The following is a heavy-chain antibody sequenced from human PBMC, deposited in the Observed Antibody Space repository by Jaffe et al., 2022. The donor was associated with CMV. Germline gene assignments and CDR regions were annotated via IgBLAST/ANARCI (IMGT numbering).Heavy chain of an antibody. J-gene: IGHJ6*02. CDR1: GGSISSYY. Sequence: QVQLQESGPGLVKPSETLSLTCTVSGGSISSYYWSWIRQPPGKGLEWIGYIYYSGSTNYNPSLKSRVTISVDTSKNQFSLKLSSVTAADTAVYYCARLIVGATLDGMDVWGQGTTVTVSS. CDR2: IYYSGST. V-gene: IGHV4-59*01. D-gene: IGHD1-26*01. CDR3: ARLIVGATLDGMDV.